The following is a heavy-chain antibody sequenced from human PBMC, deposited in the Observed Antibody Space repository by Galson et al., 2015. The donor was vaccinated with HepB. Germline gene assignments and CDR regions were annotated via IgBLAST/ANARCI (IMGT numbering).Heavy chain of an antibody. Sequence: SETLSLTCSVSGASVSSGNYYWHWMRQPPGKGLEWIAYISYSGNTNYNPSLKSRVTISVDTSKNQFSLRLTSVTAADTAVYYCARMALDAAGYFDLWGRGTLVTVSS. CDR2: ISYSGNT. D-gene: IGHD3/OR15-3a*01. CDR3: ARMALDAAGYFDL. J-gene: IGHJ2*01. CDR1: GASVSSGNYY. V-gene: IGHV4-61*01.